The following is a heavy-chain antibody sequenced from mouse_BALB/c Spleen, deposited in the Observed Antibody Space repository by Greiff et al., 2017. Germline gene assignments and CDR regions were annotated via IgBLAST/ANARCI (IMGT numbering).Heavy chain of an antibody. Sequence: LVKTGSSVKISCKASGYSFTGYYMHWVKQSHGKSLEWIGYISCYNGATSYNQKFKGKATFTVDTSSSTAYMQFNSLTSEDSAVYYCARGMITTSYFDYWGQGTTLTVSS. CDR3: ARGMITTSYFDY. V-gene: IGHV1S34*01. J-gene: IGHJ2*01. CDR2: ISCYNGAT. CDR1: GYSFTGYY. D-gene: IGHD2-4*01.